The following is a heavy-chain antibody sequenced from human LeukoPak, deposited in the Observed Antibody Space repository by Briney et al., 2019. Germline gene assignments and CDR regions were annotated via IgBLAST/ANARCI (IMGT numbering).Heavy chain of an antibody. V-gene: IGHV4-39*01. D-gene: IGHD1-26*01. Sequence: SETLSLTCTVSGGSISSSSYYWGWIRQPPGKGLEWIGSIYYSGSTYYNPSLKSRVTISVDTSKNQFSLKLSSVTAADTAVYYCASLVGSYGLWYFDYWGQGTLVTVSS. J-gene: IGHJ4*02. CDR1: GGSISSSSYY. CDR3: ASLVGSYGLWYFDY. CDR2: IYYSGST.